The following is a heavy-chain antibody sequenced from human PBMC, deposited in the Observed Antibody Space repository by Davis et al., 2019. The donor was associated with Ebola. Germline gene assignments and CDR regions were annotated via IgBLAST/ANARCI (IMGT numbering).Heavy chain of an antibody. CDR1: GYTFTGYY. Sequence: ASVKVSCKASGYTFTGYYMHWVRQAPGQGLEWMGWINPNSGGTNYAQKFQGRVTMTRDTSISTAYMELSRLRSDDTAVFYCVRGMARGDFGLDVWGQGTTVTVSS. J-gene: IGHJ6*02. CDR3: VRGMARGDFGLDV. CDR2: INPNSGGT. V-gene: IGHV1-2*02. D-gene: IGHD3-10*01.